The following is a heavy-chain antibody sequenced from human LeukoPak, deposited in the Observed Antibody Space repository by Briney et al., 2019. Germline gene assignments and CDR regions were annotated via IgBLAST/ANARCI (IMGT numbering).Heavy chain of an antibody. V-gene: IGHV1-18*01. Sequence: ASVKVSCKASGYTFTSYGISWVRQAPGQGLEWMGWISAYNGNTNYAQKLQGRVTMTTDTSTSTAYMELRSLRSDDTAVYYCARDSEYYDSSGYYPHAFDIWGQGTMVTVSS. CDR2: ISAYNGNT. CDR1: GYTFTSYG. D-gene: IGHD3-22*01. J-gene: IGHJ3*02. CDR3: ARDSEYYDSSGYYPHAFDI.